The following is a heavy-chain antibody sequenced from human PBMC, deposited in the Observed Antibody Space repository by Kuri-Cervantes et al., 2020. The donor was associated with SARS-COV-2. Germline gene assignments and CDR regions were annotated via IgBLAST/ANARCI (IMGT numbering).Heavy chain of an antibody. D-gene: IGHD6-13*01. CDR3: ARGGYSSSWYGVSGWFDP. J-gene: IGHJ5*02. CDR1: GYSISSGYY. Sequence: SETLSLTCAVSGYSISSGYYWGWIRQPPGKGLEWIGSIYHSGSTYYNPSLKSRVTISVDTSKNQFSLKLSSVTAADTAVYYCARGGYSSSWYGVSGWFDPWGQGTLVTVSS. CDR2: IYHSGST. V-gene: IGHV4-38-2*01.